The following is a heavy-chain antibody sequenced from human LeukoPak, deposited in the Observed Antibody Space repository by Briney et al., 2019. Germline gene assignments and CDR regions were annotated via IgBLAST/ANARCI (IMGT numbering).Heavy chain of an antibody. J-gene: IGHJ6*03. CDR2: ISSSGSTI. V-gene: IGHV3-11*04. D-gene: IGHD3-10*01. Sequence: PGGSLRLSCAASGFTFDDYGMSWVRQAPGKGLEWVSYISSSGSTIYYADSVKGRFTISRDNAKNSLYLQMNSLRAEDTAVYYCARVPTIRGIAYYYMDVWGKGTTVTVSS. CDR1: GFTFDDYG. CDR3: ARVPTIRGIAYYYMDV.